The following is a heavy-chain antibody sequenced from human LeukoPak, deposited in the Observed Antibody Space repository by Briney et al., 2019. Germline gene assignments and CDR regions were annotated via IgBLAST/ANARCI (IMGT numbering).Heavy chain of an antibody. V-gene: IGHV3-23*01. J-gene: IGHJ6*03. Sequence: GGSLRLSCAASGFTFSSYAMSWVRQAPGQGLEWDSAISGSGGSTYYADSVKGRFTISRDNSKNTLYLQMNSLRAEDTAVYYCAKSGTSLNYYYYYMDVWGKGTTVTVSS. D-gene: IGHD6-13*01. CDR3: AKSGTSLNYYYYYMDV. CDR2: ISGSGGST. CDR1: GFTFSSYA.